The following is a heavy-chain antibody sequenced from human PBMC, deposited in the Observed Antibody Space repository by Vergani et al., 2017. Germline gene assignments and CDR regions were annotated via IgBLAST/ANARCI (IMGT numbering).Heavy chain of an antibody. CDR3: ARDHRDYNNYPGTFDI. D-gene: IGHD5-24*01. J-gene: IGHJ3*02. CDR1: GFSFSDHY. V-gene: IGHV3-11*01. CDR2: ISNSGNTI. Sequence: QLQLVDSGGGLVKPGGSLRPSCAASGFSFSDHYMTWIRQAPGKGLEWVSYISNSGNTIEYADSVKGRFSISRDNAKSSLFLQMDSLRAEDTAVYYCARDHRDYNNYPGTFDIWGQGSMVTVSS.